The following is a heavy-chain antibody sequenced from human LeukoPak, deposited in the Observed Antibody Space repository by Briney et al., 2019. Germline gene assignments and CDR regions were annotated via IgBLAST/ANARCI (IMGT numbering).Heavy chain of an antibody. CDR2: INRNGGST. D-gene: IGHD2-8*01. V-gene: IGHV3-20*04. J-gene: IGHJ4*02. CDR1: GFNFDDYG. Sequence: AGGSLRHFCEASGFNFDDYGMSWVRQPPGKGLEGVSGINRNGGSTDYAHSVKGRFTISRDNAKDSHFLQMNSLRVEDTALYYCARGFRNGPFDCWGQGTLVTVSS. CDR3: ARGFRNGPFDC.